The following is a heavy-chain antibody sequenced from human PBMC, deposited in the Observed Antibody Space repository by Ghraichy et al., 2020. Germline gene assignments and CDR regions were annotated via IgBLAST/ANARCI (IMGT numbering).Heavy chain of an antibody. Sequence: SVKVSCKASGGTFSSYAISWVRQAPGQGLEWMGGIIPIFGTANYAQKFQGRVTITADESTSTAYMELSSLRSEDTAVYYCAESNKNYYDSSGYRSYYYYGMDVWGQGTTVTVSS. V-gene: IGHV1-69*13. CDR3: AESNKNYYDSSGYRSYYYYGMDV. D-gene: IGHD3-22*01. CDR2: IIPIFGTA. J-gene: IGHJ6*02. CDR1: GGTFSSYA.